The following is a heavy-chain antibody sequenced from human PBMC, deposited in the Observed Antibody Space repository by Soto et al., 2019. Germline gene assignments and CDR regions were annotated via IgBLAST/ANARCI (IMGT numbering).Heavy chain of an antibody. Sequence: GASGMVSSNASGGTFTSYAISWVRQAPGQGREWMGGIIPIFGTANYAQKFQGRVTITADESTRTAHMELSSLSSEATAVYYCATDAVVVITSMVGEYYYGLYVWSPGTSDSVS. CDR3: ATDAVVVITSMVGEYYYGLYV. V-gene: IGHV1-69*13. D-gene: IGHD2-21*01. CDR1: GGTFTSYA. CDR2: IIPIFGTA. J-gene: IGHJ6*02.